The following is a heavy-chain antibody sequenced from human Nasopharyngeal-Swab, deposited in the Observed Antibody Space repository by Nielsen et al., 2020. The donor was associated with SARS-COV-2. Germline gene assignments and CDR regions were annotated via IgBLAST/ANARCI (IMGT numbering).Heavy chain of an antibody. V-gene: IGHV3-48*03. D-gene: IGHD3-10*01. J-gene: IGHJ6*02. CDR3: ARDEGARVLWFGELSTYYYYGMDV. CDR2: ISSSGSTI. Sequence: VRQAPGKGLEWVSYISSSGSTIYYADSVKGRFTISRDNAKNSLYLQMNSLRDEDTAVYYCARDEGARVLWFGELSTYYYYGMDVWGQGTTVTVSS.